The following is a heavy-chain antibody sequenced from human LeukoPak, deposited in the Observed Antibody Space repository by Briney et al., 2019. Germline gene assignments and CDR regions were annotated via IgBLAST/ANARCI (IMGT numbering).Heavy chain of an antibody. Sequence: PGGSLRLSCAASGFTFSDTYMSWIRQPPGKGLEWVSYISGSSSDIKYADSVKGRFTVSRDNAKNTLYVQMNSLRVEDSAVYYCVRGAPSAAGWGQGTLVTVSS. J-gene: IGHJ4*02. CDR3: VRGAPSAAG. CDR2: ISGSSSDI. V-gene: IGHV3-11*06. CDR1: GFTFSDTY.